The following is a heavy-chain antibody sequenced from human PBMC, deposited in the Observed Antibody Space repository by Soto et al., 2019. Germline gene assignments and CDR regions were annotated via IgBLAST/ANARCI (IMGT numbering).Heavy chain of an antibody. Sequence: EVQLVESGGGLVQPGGSLRLSCAASGFTFSSYDMHWVRQATGKGLEWVSAIGTAGDTYYPGSVKGRFTISRENAKNSLYLQMNSLRAGDTAVYYCARDTGIAAAGSKGGWYFDLWGRGTLVTVSS. CDR1: GFTFSSYD. V-gene: IGHV3-13*01. D-gene: IGHD6-13*01. J-gene: IGHJ2*01. CDR2: IGTAGDT. CDR3: ARDTGIAAAGSKGGWYFDL.